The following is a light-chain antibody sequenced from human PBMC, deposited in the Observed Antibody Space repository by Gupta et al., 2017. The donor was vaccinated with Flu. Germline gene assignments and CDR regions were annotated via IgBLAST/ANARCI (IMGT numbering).Light chain of an antibody. CDR2: EDN. Sequence: FLLTQPHSVSESPGTTVTISCTRSSGNIGANYVQWYQQRPGSAPPCVIFEDNRRPSGVPDRFSGSIDRSSNSASLTTSARTADDEGDYYCQSYDRSDHGIFGGGTRVTVL. V-gene: IGLV6-57*03. CDR1: SGNIGANY. J-gene: IGLJ2*01. CDR3: QSYDRSDHGI.